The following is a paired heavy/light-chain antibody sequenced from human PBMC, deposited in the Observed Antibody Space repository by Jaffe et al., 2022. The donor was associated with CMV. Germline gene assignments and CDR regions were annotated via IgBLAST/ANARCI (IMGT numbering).Heavy chain of an antibody. CDR1: GFTFSAAW. J-gene: IGHJ5*02. CDR2: IKSKVDGGTT. Sequence: EVQLVESGGGLVKPGGSLRLSCAASGFTFSAAWISWVRQAPGKGLEWVGRIKSKVDGGTTDYAAPVKGRFTISRDDSKDTLYLQMNSLKTEDTGVYYCSFPQLFSTGWFFHWGQGALVTVSS. D-gene: IGHD6-19*01. V-gene: IGHV3-15*01. CDR3: SFPQLFSTGWFFH.
Light chain of an antibody. J-gene: IGKJ2*01. CDR2: ATS. V-gene: IGKV1-17*01. Sequence: DIQMTQSPSSLSASVGDRVTITCRASQGIRDDLGWYQQKPGKAPKRLIYATSSLQSGVPSRFSGSGSGTEFTLTISSLQPEDFATYYCLQHNSFPYTFGQGTKLEIK. CDR3: LQHNSFPYT. CDR1: QGIRDD.